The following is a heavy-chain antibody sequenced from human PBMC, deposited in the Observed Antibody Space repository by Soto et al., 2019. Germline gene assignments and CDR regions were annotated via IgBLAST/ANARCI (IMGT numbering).Heavy chain of an antibody. J-gene: IGHJ4*02. CDR1: GFTFSSYA. CDR2: ISGSGGST. CDR3: AKDEGYCSSTSCYAGYFDY. Sequence: EVQLLESGGGLVQPGGSLRLSCAASGFTFSSYAMSWVRQAPGKGLEWVSAISGSGGSTYYADSVKGRFTISRDNSKNTLYLQMNSLRAEDTAVYYCAKDEGYCSSTSCYAGYFDYWGQGTLVTVSS. D-gene: IGHD2-2*01. V-gene: IGHV3-23*01.